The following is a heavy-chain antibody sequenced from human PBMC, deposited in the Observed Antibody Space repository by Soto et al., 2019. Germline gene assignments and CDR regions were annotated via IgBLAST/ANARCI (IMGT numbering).Heavy chain of an antibody. CDR2: IYHSGST. J-gene: IGHJ4*02. CDR1: GGSISSSNW. CDR3: ARALDGDYYFYFDY. D-gene: IGHD4-17*01. Sequence: SETLSLTCAVSGGSISSSNWWSWVRQPPGKGLEWIGYIYHSGSTYYNPSLKSRVTISVDRSKNQFSLKLSSVTAADTAVYYCARALDGDYYFYFDYWGQGTLVTVSS. V-gene: IGHV4-4*02.